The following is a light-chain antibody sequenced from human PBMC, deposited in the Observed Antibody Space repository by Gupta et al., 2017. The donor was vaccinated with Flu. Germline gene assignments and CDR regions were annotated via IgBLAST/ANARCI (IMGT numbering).Light chain of an antibody. CDR3: QKYNSAPL. J-gene: IGKJ1*01. CDR1: QGISNY. CDR2: AAS. Sequence: VGDRVTITCRASQGISNYLAWYQQKPGKVPKLLIYAASTLQSGVPSRFSGSGSGTDFTLTISSLQPEDVATYYCQKYNSAPLFGQGTKVEIK. V-gene: IGKV1-27*01.